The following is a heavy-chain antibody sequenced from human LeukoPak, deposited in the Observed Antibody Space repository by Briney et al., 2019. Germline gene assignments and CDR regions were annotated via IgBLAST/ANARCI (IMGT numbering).Heavy chain of an antibody. Sequence: TGGSLRLSCAASGFTFSSYSMNWVRQAPGKGLEWVSSISSSSSYIYYADSVKDRFTISRDNAKNSLYLQMNSLRAEDTAVYYCARDRYYYDSSGYRNNDAFDIWGQGTMVTVSS. J-gene: IGHJ3*02. V-gene: IGHV3-21*01. CDR2: ISSSSSYI. D-gene: IGHD3-22*01. CDR3: ARDRYYYDSSGYRNNDAFDI. CDR1: GFTFSSYS.